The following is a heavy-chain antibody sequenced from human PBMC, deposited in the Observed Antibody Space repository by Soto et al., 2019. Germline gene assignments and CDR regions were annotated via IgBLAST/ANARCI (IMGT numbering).Heavy chain of an antibody. CDR2: INAGNGNT. D-gene: IGHD3-10*01. CDR1: GYTFTSYA. V-gene: IGHV1-3*01. J-gene: IGHJ4*02. Sequence: GASVKVSCKASGYTFTSYAMHWVRQAPGQRLEWMGWINAGNGNTKYSQKFQGRVTITRDTSASTAYMELSSLRSEDTAVYYCAREISGVRGVITPLGYWGQGTLVTVSS. CDR3: AREISGVRGVITPLGY.